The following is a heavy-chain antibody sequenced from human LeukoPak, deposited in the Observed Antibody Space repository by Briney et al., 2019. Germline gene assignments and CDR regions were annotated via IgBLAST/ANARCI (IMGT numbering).Heavy chain of an antibody. V-gene: IGHV3-53*01. CDR1: GFTVSSNY. D-gene: IGHD5-24*01. Sequence: PGGSLRLSCAASGFTVSSNYMSWVRQAPGKGLEWVSVIYSGGSTYYADSVKGRFTISRDNSKSTLYLQMNSLRAEDTAVYYCARGRRDGYNQPPVYFDYWGQGTLVTVSS. J-gene: IGHJ4*02. CDR2: IYSGGST. CDR3: ARGRRDGYNQPPVYFDY.